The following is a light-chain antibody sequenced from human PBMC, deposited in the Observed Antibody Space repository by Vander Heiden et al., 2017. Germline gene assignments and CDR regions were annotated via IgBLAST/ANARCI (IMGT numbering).Light chain of an antibody. Sequence: HSALTQPPSLPRSPGPSTIISGTGTSSYVGGYNHVSWYQHPPGNAPKLMIYDVSNRPSGVSNRFAGSDACNTASLTISGLQADDEADYYCSSYTSSSTRVFGTGTKVTVL. CDR2: DVS. V-gene: IGLV2-14*03. CDR1: SSYVGGYNH. J-gene: IGLJ1*01. CDR3: SSYTSSSTRV.